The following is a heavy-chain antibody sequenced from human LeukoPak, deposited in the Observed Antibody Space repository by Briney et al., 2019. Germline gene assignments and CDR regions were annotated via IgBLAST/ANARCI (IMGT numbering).Heavy chain of an antibody. D-gene: IGHD4-17*01. CDR1: AYTFTDFD. J-gene: IGHJ4*02. V-gene: IGHV1-8*03. CDR2: MNPKTGNT. CDR3: ARAVRHDY. Sequence: EASVKVSCKAFAYTFTDFDINWVRQAPGQWLEWMGWMNPKTGNTGFAPKFRGRVTFTRDTSTNTAYMDLSRLRSGDTAVYYCARAVRHDYWGQGTLVTVSS.